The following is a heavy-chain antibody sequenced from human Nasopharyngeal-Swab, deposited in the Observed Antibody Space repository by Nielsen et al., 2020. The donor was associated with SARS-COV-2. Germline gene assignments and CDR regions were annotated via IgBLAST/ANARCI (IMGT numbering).Heavy chain of an antibody. Sequence: GGSPRLSCAASGFTFSSYAMSWVRQAPGKGLEWVSAISGSGGSTYYADSVKGRFTISRDNSKNTLYLQMNSLRAEDTAVYYCAKGGSNYLGGYWGQGTLVTVSS. J-gene: IGHJ4*01. CDR1: GFTFSSYA. V-gene: IGHV3-23*01. CDR2: ISGSGGST. D-gene: IGHD4-11*01. CDR3: AKGGSNYLGGY.